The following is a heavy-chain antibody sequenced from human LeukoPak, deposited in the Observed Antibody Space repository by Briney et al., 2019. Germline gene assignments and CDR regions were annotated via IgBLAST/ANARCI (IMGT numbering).Heavy chain of an antibody. Sequence: GGSLRLSCAASGFSFGSYAMSWVRQAPGKGLEWVSGISDSGTGAHYADSVKGRFTISRDNSKNTLYLQMKSLGAEDTAVYYCVKADYDILIGYYPTFDQWGQGTQVTVSS. CDR1: GFSFGSYA. CDR3: VKADYDILIGYYPTFDQ. J-gene: IGHJ4*02. V-gene: IGHV3-23*01. CDR2: ISDSGTGA. D-gene: IGHD3-9*01.